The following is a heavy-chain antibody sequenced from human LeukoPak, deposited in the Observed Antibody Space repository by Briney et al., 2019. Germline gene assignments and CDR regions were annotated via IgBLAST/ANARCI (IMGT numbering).Heavy chain of an antibody. Sequence: SETLSLTCTVSGGSISTSNYYWGWIRQPPGKGLEWIGNIFYSGSTYYNPSLKSRVTISVDTSKNQFSLKLSSVTAADTAVYYCARDHGSSWYYFDYWGQGTLVTVSS. J-gene: IGHJ4*02. CDR3: ARDHGSSWYYFDY. CDR2: IFYSGST. D-gene: IGHD6-13*01. CDR1: GGSISTSNYY. V-gene: IGHV4-39*07.